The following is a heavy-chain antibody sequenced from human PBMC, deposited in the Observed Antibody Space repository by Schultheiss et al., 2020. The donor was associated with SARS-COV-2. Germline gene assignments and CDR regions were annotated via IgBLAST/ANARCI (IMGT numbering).Heavy chain of an antibody. Sequence: SETLSLTCAVSGGSFSGYYWSWIRQPPGKGLEWIGEINHSGSTNYNPSLKSRVTISVDTSKNQFSLKLSSVTAADTAVYYCARGDFADAFDIWGQGTMVTVSS. V-gene: IGHV4-34*01. CDR3: ARGDFADAFDI. CDR2: INHSGST. J-gene: IGHJ3*02. CDR1: GGSFSGYY. D-gene: IGHD2/OR15-2a*01.